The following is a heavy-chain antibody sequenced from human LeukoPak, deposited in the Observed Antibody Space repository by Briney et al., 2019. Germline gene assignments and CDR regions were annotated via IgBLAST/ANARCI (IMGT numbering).Heavy chain of an antibody. CDR3: ARDEGYCSSTSCYTFWFDP. CDR1: GGTFSSYT. J-gene: IGHJ5*02. V-gene: IGHV1-69*04. CDR2: IIPILGIA. D-gene: IGHD2-2*02. Sequence: SVKVSCKASGGTFSSYTISWVRQAPEPGLEWMGRIIPILGIANYAQKFQGRVTITADKSTSTAYMELSSLRSEDTAVYYCARDEGYCSSTSCYTFWFDPWGQGTLVTVSS.